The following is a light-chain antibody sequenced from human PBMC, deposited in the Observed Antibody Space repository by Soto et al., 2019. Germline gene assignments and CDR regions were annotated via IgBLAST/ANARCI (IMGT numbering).Light chain of an antibody. V-gene: IGLV2-23*02. CDR3: CSYAGSSTPFV. CDR2: EVS. CDR1: SSDVGSYNL. Sequence: SVLTQPASVSGYPGQSITISCNGTSSDVGSYNLVSWYQQHPGKAPKLMIYEVSKRPSGVSNRFSGSKSGNTASLTISGLQAEDEADYYCCSYAGSSTPFVFGTGTKVTVL. J-gene: IGLJ1*01.